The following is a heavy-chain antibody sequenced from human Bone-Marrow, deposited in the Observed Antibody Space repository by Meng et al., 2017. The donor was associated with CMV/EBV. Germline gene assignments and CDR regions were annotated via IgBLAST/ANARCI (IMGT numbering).Heavy chain of an antibody. J-gene: IGHJ4*02. V-gene: IGHV3-23*01. CDR1: GFTFSSYA. CDR2: ISGSGGST. D-gene: IGHD1-26*01. Sequence: GESLKISCAASGFTFSSYAMSWVRQAPGKGLEWVAAISGSGGSTYYADSVKGRFTISRDNSKNTLYLQMNSLRAEDTAVYYCARGMGWELRYWGQGTLVTVSS. CDR3: ARGMGWELRY.